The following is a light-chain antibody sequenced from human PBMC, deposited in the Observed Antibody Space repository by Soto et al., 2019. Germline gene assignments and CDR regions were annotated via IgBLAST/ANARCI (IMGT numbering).Light chain of an antibody. V-gene: IGKV1-5*01. J-gene: IGKJ1*01. CDR1: QTIHSF. Sequence: DIQMNQSPSTLSASVGDRVTITCRASQTIHSFLAWYQQKAGKAPKLLIYDASNLESGVPSRFSGSGSGTEFTLTISSLQPDDFATYHCQQYNSYSVGQGTKVDIK. CDR2: DAS. CDR3: QQYNSYS.